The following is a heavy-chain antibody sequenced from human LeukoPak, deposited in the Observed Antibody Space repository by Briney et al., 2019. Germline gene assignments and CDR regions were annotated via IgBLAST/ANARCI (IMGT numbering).Heavy chain of an antibody. CDR3: VSHIRGGFDP. CDR1: GGSFSGC. D-gene: IGHD3-16*01. J-gene: IGHJ5*02. V-gene: IGHV4-34*01. Sequence: SETLSLTCGVYGGSFSGCWSWIRQLPGKGLEWIGEIHYSGSTKYNPSLKSRVTISVDTSKKEISLKLTSVTAADTAVYYCVSHIRGGFDPWGQGTLVTVSS. CDR2: IHYSGST.